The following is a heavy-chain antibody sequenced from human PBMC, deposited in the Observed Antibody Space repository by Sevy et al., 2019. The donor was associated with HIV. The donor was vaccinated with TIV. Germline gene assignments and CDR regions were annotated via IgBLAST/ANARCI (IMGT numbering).Heavy chain of an antibody. V-gene: IGHV3-11*06. J-gene: IGHJ4*02. D-gene: IGHD6-13*01. Sequence: GGSLRLSCAASGFTFSNYYMSWIHQAPGKGLEWVSYISSSSRYTNYADSVKGRFTISRDNAKNSLYLQMNSLRAEDTAVYYCARNDAVAGPDYCDSWGQGTLVTVSS. CDR2: ISSSSRYT. CDR1: GFTFSNYY. CDR3: ARNDAVAGPDYCDS.